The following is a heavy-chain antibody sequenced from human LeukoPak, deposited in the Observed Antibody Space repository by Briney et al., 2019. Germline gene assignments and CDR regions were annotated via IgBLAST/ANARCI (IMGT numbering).Heavy chain of an antibody. CDR2: ISGSGDST. CDR1: GFTFSNYA. J-gene: IGHJ6*02. V-gene: IGHV3-23*01. Sequence: GGSLRLSCAASGFTFSNYAMTWVRQAPGKGLEWVSGISGSGDSTYYADSVKGRFTISRDNVKNSLYLQMNSLRAEDTAVYYCARDYTTYCSSTSCYSGNGMDVWGQGTTVTVSS. CDR3: ARDYTTYCSSTSCYSGNGMDV. D-gene: IGHD2-2*01.